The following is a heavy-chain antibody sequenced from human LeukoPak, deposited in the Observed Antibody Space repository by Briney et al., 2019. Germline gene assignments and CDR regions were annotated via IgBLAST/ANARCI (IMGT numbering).Heavy chain of an antibody. J-gene: IGHJ4*02. CDR2: IYYSGST. CDR3: ARLVVDYYDSSGYYLPYYFDY. CDR1: GGSISSSSDY. Sequence: SETLSLTCTVSGGSISSSSDYWGWIRQPPGKGLEWIGSIYYSGSTYYNPSLKSRVTISVDTSKNQFSLKLSSVTAADTAVYYCARLVVDYYDSSGYYLPYYFDYWGQGTLVTVSS. D-gene: IGHD3-22*01. V-gene: IGHV4-39*01.